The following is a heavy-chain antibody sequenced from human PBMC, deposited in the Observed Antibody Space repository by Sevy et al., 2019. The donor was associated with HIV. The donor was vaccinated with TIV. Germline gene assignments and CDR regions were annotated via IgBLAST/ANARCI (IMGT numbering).Heavy chain of an antibody. CDR3: AKDYSTGWYGYYYGMDV. D-gene: IGHD6-19*01. CDR1: GFIFSSFG. J-gene: IGHJ6*02. Sequence: GGSLRLSCAASGFIFSSFGMHWVRQAPGKGLEWVAFIHYKGSDKYYADAVKGRYTISRENSKNTVYLQMSSLGAEDTAVYYCAKDYSTGWYGYYYGMDVRGQGTTVTVSS. CDR2: IHYKGSDK. V-gene: IGHV3-30*02.